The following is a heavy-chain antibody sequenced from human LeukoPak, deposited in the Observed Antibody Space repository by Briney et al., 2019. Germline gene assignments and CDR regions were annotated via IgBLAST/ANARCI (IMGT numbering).Heavy chain of an antibody. D-gene: IGHD7-27*01. Sequence: SQTLSLTCAISGDSVSSNGAAWSWIRQSPSRGLEWLGRTYYRSKWHNDYAVSVKSLITINPDTSKNQFSLQLNSVTPEDTAVYYCARNWDPAFDYWGQGTLVTVSS. J-gene: IGHJ4*02. CDR2: TYYRSKWHN. CDR1: GDSVSSNGAA. V-gene: IGHV6-1*01. CDR3: ARNWDPAFDY.